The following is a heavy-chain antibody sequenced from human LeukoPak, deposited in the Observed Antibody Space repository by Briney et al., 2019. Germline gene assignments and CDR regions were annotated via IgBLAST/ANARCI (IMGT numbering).Heavy chain of an antibody. J-gene: IGHJ4*02. D-gene: IGHD2-15*01. Sequence: SETLSLTCTVSGDSISSSPYYWGWIRQSPGKGLEWIGSIYSSGSTYYNPSLRSRVTISVDTSKNQFSLKLRSVTAADTAVYYCARLWSTDCSGGTCPHQPNYWGQGILVTVSS. CDR3: ARLWSTDCSGGTCPHQPNY. CDR2: IYSSGST. V-gene: IGHV4-39*01. CDR1: GDSISSSPYY.